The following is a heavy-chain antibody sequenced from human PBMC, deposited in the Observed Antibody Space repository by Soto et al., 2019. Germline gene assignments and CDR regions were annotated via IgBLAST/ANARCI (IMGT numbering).Heavy chain of an antibody. CDR2: IYYSGST. J-gene: IGHJ4*02. CDR3: ARRYGGNFDY. CDR1: GGSINNYY. Sequence: QVQLQESGPGLVKPSETLSLTCTVSGGSINNYYWSWIRQPPGKGLEWIGYIYYSGSTNYNPSLKSLVTISVDTSKNHFSLKLSSVTAADTAVYYCARRYGGNFDYWGQGTLVTVSS. D-gene: IGHD1-26*01. V-gene: IGHV4-59*01.